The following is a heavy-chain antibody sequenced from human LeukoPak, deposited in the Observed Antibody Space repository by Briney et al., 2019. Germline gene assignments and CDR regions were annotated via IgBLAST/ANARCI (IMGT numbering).Heavy chain of an antibody. V-gene: IGHV4-34*01. CDR2: INHSGST. CDR1: GGSLSGY. D-gene: IGHD2-15*01. J-gene: IGHJ4*02. CDR3: ARVCCSGGPTGGGDFDY. Sequence: SETLSLTCAVYGGSLSGYWSWIRQPPGKGLEWLGEINHSGSTNYNPSLKSRVTISVDTSKNQFSLKLTSVTAADTAVYYTARVCCSGGPTGGGDFDYWGQGILVTVSS.